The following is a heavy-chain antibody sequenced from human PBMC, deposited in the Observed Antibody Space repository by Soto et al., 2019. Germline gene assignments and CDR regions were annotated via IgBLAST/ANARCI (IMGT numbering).Heavy chain of an antibody. D-gene: IGHD2-21*01. V-gene: IGHV4-31*03. CDR2: IYYSGST. Sequence: SETLSLTCTVSGGSISSGGYHWNWIRQHPGKGLEWIGNIYYSGSTYYNPSLKSRVTISIDTSKNQFSLKLSSVTAADTAVYYCASDVWPYYFDYWGQRTPVTVSS. CDR1: GGSISSGGYH. CDR3: ASDVWPYYFDY. J-gene: IGHJ4*02.